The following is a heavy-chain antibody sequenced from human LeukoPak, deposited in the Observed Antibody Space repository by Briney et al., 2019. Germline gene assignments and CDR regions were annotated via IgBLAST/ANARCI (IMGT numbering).Heavy chain of an antibody. Sequence: GGSLRLSCVASGFSFSAYWMHGVRHAPGEGLVWVSRINGDGTETTYADSVKGRLSVSRDNAKNTVYLQMNSLRVEDTAVYYCSRGWIMGGRTEVALEYWGQGILVTVSS. J-gene: IGHJ4*02. V-gene: IGHV3-74*01. CDR3: SRGWIMGGRTEVALEY. CDR1: GFSFSAYW. D-gene: IGHD1-1*01. CDR2: INGDGTET.